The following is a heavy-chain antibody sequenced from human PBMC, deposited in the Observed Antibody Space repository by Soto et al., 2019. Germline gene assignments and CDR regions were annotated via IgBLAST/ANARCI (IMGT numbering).Heavy chain of an antibody. J-gene: IGHJ4*02. CDR3: ARAPSDSSGYYFSRKTNYFDY. CDR2: ISYDGSNK. Sequence: QVQLVESGGGVVQPGRSLRLSCAASGFTFSSYAMHWVRQAPGKGLEWVAVISYDGSNKYYADSVKGRFTISRDNSKNTLYLQMNSLRAEDTAVYYCARAPSDSSGYYFSRKTNYFDYWGQGTLVTVSS. V-gene: IGHV3-30-3*01. CDR1: GFTFSSYA. D-gene: IGHD3-22*01.